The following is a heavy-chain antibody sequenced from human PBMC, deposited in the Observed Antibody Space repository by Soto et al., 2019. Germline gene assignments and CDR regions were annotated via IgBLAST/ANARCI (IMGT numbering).Heavy chain of an antibody. CDR2: IIPIFGTA. J-gene: IGHJ4*02. Sequence: QVQLVQSGAEVKKPGSSVKVSCKASGGTFSSYAISWVRQAPGQGLEWMGGIIPIFGTANYAQKFQGRVTITADKTPSTAYMGRSSLGSEDTAGYYCAGGAAPEGWGSYRWEDYWGQGTLVTVSS. V-gene: IGHV1-69*06. CDR1: GGTFSSYA. CDR3: AGGAAPEGWGSYRWEDY. D-gene: IGHD1-26*01.